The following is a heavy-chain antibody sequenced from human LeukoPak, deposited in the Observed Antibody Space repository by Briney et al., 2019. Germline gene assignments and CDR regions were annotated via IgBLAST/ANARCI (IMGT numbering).Heavy chain of an antibody. CDR3: AKRGVVIRVILVGFHKEAYYFDS. CDR2: ISDSGGRT. Sequence: GGSLRLSCAVSGITLSNYGMSWVRQAPGKGLEWVAGISDSGGRTNYADSVKGRFTISRDNPKNTLFLQMNSLRAEDTAVYFCAKRGVVIRVILVGFHKEAYYFDSWGQGALVTVSS. V-gene: IGHV3-23*01. CDR1: GITLSNYG. D-gene: IGHD3-22*01. J-gene: IGHJ4*02.